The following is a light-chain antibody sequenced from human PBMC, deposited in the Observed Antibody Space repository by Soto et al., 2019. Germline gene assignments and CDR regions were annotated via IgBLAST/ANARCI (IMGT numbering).Light chain of an antibody. Sequence: EIVLTQSPATLSLSPGERATLSCRASQSVSSYLAWYQQKPGQAPRLLMYDTSNRATGIPARFSVSVSGTEFTLTISSLEHEDIEVYYCQQRSNFLWTFGQGTKVEIK. CDR1: QSVSSY. CDR3: QQRSNFLWT. J-gene: IGKJ1*01. V-gene: IGKV3-11*01. CDR2: DTS.